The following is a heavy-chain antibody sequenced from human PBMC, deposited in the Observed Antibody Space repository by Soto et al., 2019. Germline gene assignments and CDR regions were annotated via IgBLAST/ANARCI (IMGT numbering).Heavy chain of an antibody. Sequence: ASVKVSCKASGYTFTSYAMHWVRQAPGQRLEWMGWINAGNGNTKYSQKFQGRVTITRDTSASTAYMELSSLRSEDTAEYHCARGASDYYAVMEIGGQGSTVTTSS. J-gene: IGHJ6*01. CDR2: INAGNGNT. CDR3: ARGASDYYAVMEI. CDR1: GYTFTSYA. V-gene: IGHV1-3*01.